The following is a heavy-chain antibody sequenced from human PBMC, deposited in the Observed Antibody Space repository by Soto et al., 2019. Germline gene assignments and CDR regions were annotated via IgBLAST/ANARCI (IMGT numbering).Heavy chain of an antibody. J-gene: IGHJ3*02. CDR1: GGSISSSTDY. CDR3: ARTQTGPTRGSFDM. D-gene: IGHD1-26*01. Sequence: PSATLSHTCTVSGGSISSSTDYWDWIHQPPGKGLERIGSVYYRGSTYYNPSLKSRVTISVDTSKQQFSLRLSSVTAPDTAVYYCARTQTGPTRGSFDMWGQGTLVTGSS. CDR2: VYYRGST. V-gene: IGHV4-39*01.